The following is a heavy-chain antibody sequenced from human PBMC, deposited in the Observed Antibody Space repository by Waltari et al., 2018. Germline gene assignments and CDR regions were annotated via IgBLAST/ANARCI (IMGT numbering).Heavy chain of an antibody. CDR2: LNPGGGTT. J-gene: IGHJ4*02. D-gene: IGHD6-6*01. Sequence: EVQLLESGGGLVQPGGSLRISCAASGFTFSHFAMNWVRQAPGKGLEWVSALNPGGGTTYYADAVKGRFTISRDNSKNTLYLQMNSLTAEDTALYYCAKDVGDAARQALDYWGQGALVTVSP. V-gene: IGHV3-23*01. CDR1: GFTFSHFA. CDR3: AKDVGDAARQALDY.